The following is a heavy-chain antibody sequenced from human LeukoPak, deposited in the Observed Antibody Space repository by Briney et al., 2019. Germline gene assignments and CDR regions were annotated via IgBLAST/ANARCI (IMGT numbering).Heavy chain of an antibody. CDR3: AKESRSSWYLHDAFDI. J-gene: IGHJ3*02. CDR1: GYTFTSYA. V-gene: IGHV1-3*01. Sequence: ASVKVSCKASGYTFTSYAMHWVRQAPGQRLEWMGWINAGNGNTKYSQKFQGRVTITRDTSASTAYMELSSLRSEDTAVYYCAKESRSSWYLHDAFDIWGQGTMVTVSS. D-gene: IGHD6-13*01. CDR2: INAGNGNT.